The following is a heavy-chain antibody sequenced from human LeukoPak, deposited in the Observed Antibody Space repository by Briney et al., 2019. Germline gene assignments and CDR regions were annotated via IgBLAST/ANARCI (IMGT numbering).Heavy chain of an antibody. CDR2: IYYSGST. J-gene: IGHJ4*02. V-gene: IGHV4-39*01. Sequence: SETLSLTCTVSGDSISSRSYYWAWIRQPPGKGLEWIGRIYYSGSTYHNPSLESRVTISVDTSKNQFSLKLSSVTAADTAVYYCARLSYSSSWSTFDYWGQGTLVTVSS. D-gene: IGHD6-13*01. CDR1: GDSISSRSYY. CDR3: ARLSYSSSWSTFDY.